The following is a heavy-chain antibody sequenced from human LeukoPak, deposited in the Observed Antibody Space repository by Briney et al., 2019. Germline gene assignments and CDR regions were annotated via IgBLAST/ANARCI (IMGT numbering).Heavy chain of an antibody. CDR2: TRSGGGIT. Sequence: PGGSLRLSCAASAFTFSKTAMSWVRQAPGKGLEWVSVTRSGGGITNYADSVKGRFTISRDNSTNTLSLQMNSLRVEDTAVYYCAKGGSTVTTEDVVDYWGQGNLVTVSS. CDR3: AKGGSTVTTEDVVDY. CDR1: AFTFSKTA. D-gene: IGHD4-17*01. J-gene: IGHJ4*02. V-gene: IGHV3-23*01.